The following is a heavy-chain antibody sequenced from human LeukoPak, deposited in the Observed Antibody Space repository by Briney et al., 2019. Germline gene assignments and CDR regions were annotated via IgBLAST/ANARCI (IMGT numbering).Heavy chain of an antibody. CDR1: GFSVSTKY. Sequence: GGSLRLSCAASGFSVSTKYMNWVRQAPGKGLEWVSILYSGSDTYYTNSVKGRFTISRDSSKNILFLQMNDLRAEDTAVYYCARVGDHFHWYLDLWGRGTLVTVSS. V-gene: IGHV3-53*01. CDR3: ARVGDHFHWYLDL. D-gene: IGHD3-10*01. J-gene: IGHJ2*01. CDR2: LYSGSDT.